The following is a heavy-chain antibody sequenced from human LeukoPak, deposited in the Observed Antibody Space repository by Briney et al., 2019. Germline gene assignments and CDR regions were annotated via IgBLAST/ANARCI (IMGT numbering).Heavy chain of an antibody. CDR2: IYYSGST. CDR3: ARGLGYSSSKAYY. V-gene: IGHV4-39*07. J-gene: IGHJ4*02. D-gene: IGHD6-6*01. Sequence: SETLSLTCTVSGGSISSSSYYWGWIRQPPGKGLEWIGSIYYSGSTYYNPSLKSRVTISVDTSKNQFSLKLSSVTAADTAVYYCARGLGYSSSKAYYWGQGTLVTVSS. CDR1: GGSISSSSYY.